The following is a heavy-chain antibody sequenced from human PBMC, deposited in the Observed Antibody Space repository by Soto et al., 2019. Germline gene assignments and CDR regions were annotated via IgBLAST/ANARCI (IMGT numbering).Heavy chain of an antibody. CDR1: GYTFTGYY. J-gene: IGHJ6*02. CDR3: ARDHYYDSSGYEVYYYGMDV. V-gene: IGHV1-2*04. D-gene: IGHD3-22*01. Sequence: ASVKVSCKASGYTFTGYYMHWVRQAPGQGLEWMGWINPNSGGTNYAQKFQGWVTMTRDTSIGTAYMELSRLRSDDTAVYYCARDHYYDSSGYEVYYYGMDVWGQGTTVTVS. CDR2: INPNSGGT.